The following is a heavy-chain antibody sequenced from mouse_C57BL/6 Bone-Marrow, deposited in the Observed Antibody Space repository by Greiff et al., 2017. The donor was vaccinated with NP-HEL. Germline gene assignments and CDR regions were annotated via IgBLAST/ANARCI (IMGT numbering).Heavy chain of an antibody. CDR1: GYTFTSYG. D-gene: IGHD1-1*01. J-gene: IGHJ3*01. Sequence: QVQLQQSGAELARPGASVKLSCKASGYTFTSYGISWVKQRTGQGLEWIGEIYPRSGNTYYNEKFKGKATLTADKSSSTAYMELRSLTSEDSAVYFCALYYYGSSLPWFAYWGQGTLVTVSA. V-gene: IGHV1-81*01. CDR2: IYPRSGNT. CDR3: ALYYYGSSLPWFAY.